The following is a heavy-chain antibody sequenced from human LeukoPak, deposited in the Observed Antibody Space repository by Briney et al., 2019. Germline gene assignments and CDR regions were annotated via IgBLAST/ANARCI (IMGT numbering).Heavy chain of an antibody. CDR2: ISSDGGTD. CDR3: TKEGAAYGKLQFCFDY. V-gene: IGHV3-30*18. CDR1: GLTFSSYG. Sequence: PGRSLRLSCAASGLTFSSYGIHWVRQAPGKGLEWVAVISSDGGTDYYADSVQGRFTISRGNSRNTLYLQMNSLRPEDTAMYYCTKEGAAYGKLQFCFDYWGQGTLVTVSS. J-gene: IGHJ4*02. D-gene: IGHD2-15*01.